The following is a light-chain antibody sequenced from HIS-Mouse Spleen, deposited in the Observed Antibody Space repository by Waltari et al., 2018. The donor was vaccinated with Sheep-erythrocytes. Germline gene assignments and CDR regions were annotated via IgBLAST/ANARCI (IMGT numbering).Light chain of an antibody. J-gene: IGLJ1*01. CDR3: CSYAGSYNHV. V-gene: IGLV2-11*01. CDR2: DVS. CDR1: SSDVGGYNY. Sequence: QSALTQPRSVSGSPGQSVTISCTGTSSDVGGYNYVSWYQQHPGKAPKLMIYDVSKRPSGFPDRFPGSKSGNTASLTISGFQAEDEADYYCCSYAGSYNHVFATGTKVTVL.